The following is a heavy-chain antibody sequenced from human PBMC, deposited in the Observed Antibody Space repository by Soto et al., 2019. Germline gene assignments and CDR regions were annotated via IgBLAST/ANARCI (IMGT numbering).Heavy chain of an antibody. Sequence: QITLKESGPTLVKPTQTLTLTCTSSGFSLTTSGVGVGWIRQPPGKPLEWLALIYWDDDKRYSPSLKSMLTNTKDTPKNQVVLTTTNMDPAATATYFCSHRTTTVTWWFDPWGQGTLVTVSS. D-gene: IGHD4-17*01. CDR2: IYWDDDK. V-gene: IGHV2-5*02. J-gene: IGHJ5*02. CDR3: SHRTTTVTWWFDP. CDR1: GFSLTTSGVG.